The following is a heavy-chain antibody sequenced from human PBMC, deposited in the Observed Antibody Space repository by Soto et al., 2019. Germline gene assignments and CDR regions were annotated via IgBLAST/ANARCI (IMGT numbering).Heavy chain of an antibody. V-gene: IGHV1-18*04. D-gene: IGHD6-6*01. Sequence: ASVKVSCKASGYTFTSYAISRVRQAPGQGLEWMGGISAYNGNTKYAQKLQGRVTMTTDTSTSTAYMERRSLRSDATAVYYCATNLVRYRLDHWGQGTLVTVSS. CDR2: ISAYNGNT. CDR1: GYTFTSYA. J-gene: IGHJ4*02. CDR3: ATNLVRYRLDH.